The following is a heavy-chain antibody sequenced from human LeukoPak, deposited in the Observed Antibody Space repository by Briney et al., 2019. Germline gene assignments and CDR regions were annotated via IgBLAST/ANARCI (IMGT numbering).Heavy chain of an antibody. J-gene: IGHJ4*02. CDR3: ARATSYGDYGAAYFDY. V-gene: IGHV4-59*01. Sequence: PSETLSLTCTVSGGSISSYYWSWIRQPPGKGLEWIGYIYYSGSTNYNPSLKSRVTISVDTSKNQFSLKLSSVTAADTAAYYCARATSYGDYGAAYFDYWGQGTLVTVSS. CDR2: IYYSGST. D-gene: IGHD4-17*01. CDR1: GGSISSYY.